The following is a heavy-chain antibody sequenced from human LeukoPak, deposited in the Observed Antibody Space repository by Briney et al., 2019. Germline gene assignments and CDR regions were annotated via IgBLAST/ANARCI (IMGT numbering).Heavy chain of an antibody. V-gene: IGHV1-18*03. D-gene: IGHD5-24*01. CDR1: GYTFTNYG. CDR3: ARGGSRVTTINILDY. CDR2: IRVYNGNT. Sequence: ASVKVSCKPSGYTFTNYGINLVRQAPGQGLEWMGWIRVYNGNTNYAQKFKGRVTMTTDTSTNTAYMELRSLGSDDMAVYYCARGGSRVTTINILDYWGQGTLVTVSS. J-gene: IGHJ4*02.